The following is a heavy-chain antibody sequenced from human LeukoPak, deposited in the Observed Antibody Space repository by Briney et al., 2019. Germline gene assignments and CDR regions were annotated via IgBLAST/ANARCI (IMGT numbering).Heavy chain of an antibody. CDR2: IYSGGST. D-gene: IGHD7-27*01. Sequence: PGGSLRLSCAASGFIFSGHSMNWFRQAPGKGLEWVSVIYSGGSTYYADSVKGRFTIYRDNSKNTLYLQMNSLRAEDTAVYYCARAPSGPFDYWGQGTLVTVSS. CDR3: ARAPSGPFDY. V-gene: IGHV3-66*02. J-gene: IGHJ4*02. CDR1: GFIFSGHS.